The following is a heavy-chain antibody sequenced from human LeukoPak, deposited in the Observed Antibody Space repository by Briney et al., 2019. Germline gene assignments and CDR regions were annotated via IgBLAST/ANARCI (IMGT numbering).Heavy chain of an antibody. D-gene: IGHD4-23*01. CDR3: ARVRAGGDYFDY. J-gene: IGHJ4*02. CDR2: ISYDGSNK. CDR1: GFTFSSYA. V-gene: IGHV3-30*07. Sequence: GGSLRLSCAASGFTFSSYAMHWVRQAPGKGLEWVAVISYDGSNKYYADSVKGRFTISRDNAKNSLYLQMNSLRAEDTAVYYCARVRAGGDYFDYWGQGTLVTVSS.